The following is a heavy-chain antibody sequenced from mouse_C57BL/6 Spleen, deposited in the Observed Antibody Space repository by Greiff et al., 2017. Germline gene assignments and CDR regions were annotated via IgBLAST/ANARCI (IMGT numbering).Heavy chain of an antibody. CDR3: ARSGLLYAMDY. CDR1: GYTFTSYW. Sequence: VKLQQPGAELVMPGASVKLSCKASGYTFTSYWMHWVKQRPGQGLEWIGEIDPSDSYTNYNQKFKGKSTLTVDKSSSTAYMQLSSLTSEDSAVYYCARSGLLYAMDYWGQGTSVTVSS. J-gene: IGHJ4*01. D-gene: IGHD3-3*01. V-gene: IGHV1-69*01. CDR2: IDPSDSYT.